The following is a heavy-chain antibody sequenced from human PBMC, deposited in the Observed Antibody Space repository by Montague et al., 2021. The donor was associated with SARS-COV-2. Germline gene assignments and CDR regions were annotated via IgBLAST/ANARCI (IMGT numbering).Heavy chain of an antibody. Sequence: SETLSLTCTVSGGSISSYYWSWIRQPPGKGLEWIGYICYSGSTNYNPSLKSRVTISVDTSKNQFSLKLSSVTAADTAVYYRARGSGWMGNAFDIWGQGTMVTVSS. CDR2: ICYSGST. D-gene: IGHD6-19*01. V-gene: IGHV4-59*01. CDR1: GGSISSYY. CDR3: ARGSGWMGNAFDI. J-gene: IGHJ3*02.